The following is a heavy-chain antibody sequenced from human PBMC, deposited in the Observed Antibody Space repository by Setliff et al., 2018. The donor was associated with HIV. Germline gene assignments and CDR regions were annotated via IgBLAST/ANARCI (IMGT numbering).Heavy chain of an antibody. CDR3: ASKVYCTNGVCLDAFDT. D-gene: IGHD2-8*01. CDR1: GYTFSNSA. CDR2: INPNSGGT. Sequence: ASVKVSCKASGYTFSNSAITWVRQAPGQGLEWMGRINPNSGGTNYAQKCQGRVTMTRDTSISKAYMELSRLRSDDTAVYFCASKVYCTNGVCLDAFDTWGQGTMVTVS. J-gene: IGHJ3*02. V-gene: IGHV1-2*06.